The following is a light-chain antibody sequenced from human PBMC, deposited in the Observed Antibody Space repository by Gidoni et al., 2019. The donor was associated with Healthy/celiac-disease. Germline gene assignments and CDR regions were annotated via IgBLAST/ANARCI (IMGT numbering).Light chain of an antibody. CDR3: NSRDSSGNLVV. Sequence: SSELTQDAAVCVAWGQTVKITCQGDSLRSYYASWYQQKPGQAPVLVIYGKNNRPSGIPDRFSGSSSGTTASLTITGAQAEDAADYYCNSRDSSGNLVVFGGGTQLTVL. J-gene: IGLJ2*01. CDR2: GKN. CDR1: SLRSYY. V-gene: IGLV3-19*01.